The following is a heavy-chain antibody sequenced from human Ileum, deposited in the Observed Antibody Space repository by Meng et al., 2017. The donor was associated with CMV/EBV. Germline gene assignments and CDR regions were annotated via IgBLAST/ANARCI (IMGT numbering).Heavy chain of an antibody. D-gene: IGHD3/OR15-3a*01. CDR2: INESGDRT. CDR3: VNRAWMDF. V-gene: IGHV3-23*01. Sequence: LQAGVGVQQQGWSLRLYCEASGFTFSTYSITCVRQAPGKGLEWVSGINESGDRTYHADSVKGPFTISRDNSKNTLYLQMNSLRVEDTAIYYCVNRAWMDFWGQGNLVTVSS. J-gene: IGHJ4*02. CDR1: GFTFSTYS.